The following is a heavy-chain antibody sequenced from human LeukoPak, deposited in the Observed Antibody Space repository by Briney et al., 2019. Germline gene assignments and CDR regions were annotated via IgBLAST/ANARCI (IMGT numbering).Heavy chain of an antibody. CDR2: IYYSGST. D-gene: IGHD1-7*01. V-gene: IGHV4-39*07. Sequence: ASETLSLTCTVSGGSISSSSYYWGWIRQPPGKGLEWIGSIYYSGSTYYNPSLKSRVTISVDTSKNQFSLKLSSVTAADTAVYYCARVNWNYVCFDYWGQGTLVTVSS. CDR3: ARVNWNYVCFDY. J-gene: IGHJ4*02. CDR1: GGSISSSSYY.